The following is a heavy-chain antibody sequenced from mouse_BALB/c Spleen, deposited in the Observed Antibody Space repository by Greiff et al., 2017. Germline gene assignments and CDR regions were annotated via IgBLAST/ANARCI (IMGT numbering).Heavy chain of an antibody. V-gene: IGHV1S22*01. Sequence: LQQPGSELVRPGASVKLSCKASGYTFTSYWMHWVKQRPGQGLEWIGNIYPGSGSTNYDEKFKSKATLTVDTSSSTAYMQLSSLTSEDSAVYYCTRSRRYYCDYWGQGTTLTVSS. CDR3: TRSRRYYCDY. CDR1: GYTFTSYW. J-gene: IGHJ2*01. CDR2: IYPGSGST.